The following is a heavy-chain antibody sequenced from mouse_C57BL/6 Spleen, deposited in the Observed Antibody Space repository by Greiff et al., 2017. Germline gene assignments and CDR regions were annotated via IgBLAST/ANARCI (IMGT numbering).Heavy chain of an antibody. CDR3: TRDENSNYGDY. J-gene: IGHJ4*01. CDR2: ISSGGDYI. V-gene: IGHV5-9-1*02. CDR1: GFIFSSYA. D-gene: IGHD2-5*01. Sequence: EVQGVESGEGLVKPGGSLKLSCAASGFIFSSYAMSWVRQTPEKRLEWVAYISSGGDYIYYADTVKGRFTISRDNARNPLYLQMSSLKSEDTAMYYCTRDENSNYGDYWGQGTSVTVSS.